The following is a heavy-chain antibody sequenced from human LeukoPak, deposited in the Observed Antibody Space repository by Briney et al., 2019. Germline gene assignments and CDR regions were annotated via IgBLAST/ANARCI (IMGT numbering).Heavy chain of an antibody. V-gene: IGHV4-59*01. CDR1: GGSISSYY. J-gene: IGHJ6*02. CDR2: IYYSGST. Sequence: SETLSLTCTVSGGSISSYYWSWIRQPPGKGLEWIGYIYYSGSTNYNPPLKSRVTISVDTSKNQFSLKLSSVTAADTAVYYCARAGPLYYYYGMDVWGQGTTVTVSS. CDR3: ARAGPLYYYYGMDV.